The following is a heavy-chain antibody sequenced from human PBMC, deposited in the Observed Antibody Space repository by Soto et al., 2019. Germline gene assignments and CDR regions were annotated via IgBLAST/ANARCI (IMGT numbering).Heavy chain of an antibody. V-gene: IGHV1-69*01. CDR2: IIPAFGAA. J-gene: IGHJ4*02. Sequence: QVQLVQSGAEVKKPGSSVRVSCKASGGTFRRNAISWVRQAPGQGPEWMGGIIPAFGAATYAQKFQGRVTITADESTRTAYMELRSLRSEATAMYYCAGISSIYTLDYWGQGPLVTVSS. CDR3: AGISSIYTLDY. CDR1: GGTFRRNA. D-gene: IGHD2-2*01.